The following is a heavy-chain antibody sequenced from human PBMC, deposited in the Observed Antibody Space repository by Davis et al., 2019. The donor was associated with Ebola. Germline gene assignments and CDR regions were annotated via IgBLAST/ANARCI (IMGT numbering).Heavy chain of an antibody. CDR1: GGSISSSSYY. CDR2: INYSGST. D-gene: IGHD2-2*01. J-gene: IGHJ4*02. Sequence: PSETLSLTCTVSGGSISSSSYYWGWIRQPPGKGLEWIGSINYSGSTYYNPSLKSRVTISVDTSKNQFSLNLSSVTAADTAVYYCASPHQIRGKDYFDVWGQGTQVTVSS. CDR3: ASPHQIRGKDYFDV. V-gene: IGHV4-39*01.